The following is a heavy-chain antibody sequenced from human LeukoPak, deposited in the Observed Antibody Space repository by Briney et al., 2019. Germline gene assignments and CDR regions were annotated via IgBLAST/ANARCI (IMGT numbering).Heavy chain of an antibody. CDR2: ISYDGSNK. Sequence: GGSLRLSCAASGFTFSSYWMHWVRQAPGKGLEWVAVISYDGSNKYYADSVKGRFTISRDNSKNTLYLQMNSLRAEDTAVYYCAKDILRFDGMDVWGQGTTVTVSS. CDR1: GFTFSSYW. CDR3: AKDILRFDGMDV. J-gene: IGHJ6*02. D-gene: IGHD3-3*01. V-gene: IGHV3-30*18.